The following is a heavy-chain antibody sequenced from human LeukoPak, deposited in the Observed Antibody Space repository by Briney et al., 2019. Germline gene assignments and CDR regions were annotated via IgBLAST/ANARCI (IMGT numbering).Heavy chain of an antibody. J-gene: IGHJ4*02. Sequence: GGSLRLSCAASGFTFSSSWMHWVRQAPGKGLVWVSHINSDGSSTTYADSVKGRFTISRDNAKSTLYLQMNSLRAEDTAVYYCAREIVGAIKSYFDYWGQGTLVTASS. D-gene: IGHD1-26*01. CDR3: AREIVGAIKSYFDY. CDR2: INSDGSST. V-gene: IGHV3-74*01. CDR1: GFTFSSSW.